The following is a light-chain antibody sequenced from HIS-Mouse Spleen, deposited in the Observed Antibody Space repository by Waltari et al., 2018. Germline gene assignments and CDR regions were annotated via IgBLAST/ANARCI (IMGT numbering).Light chain of an antibody. CDR1: ALPKKY. Sequence: SYELTQPPSVSVSPGQPARITCSGDALPKKYAYWYQQKSGQAPVLVIYEDSKRPSGIPVGFSGSSSETIVTLTISGAQVEDEADYYCYSTDSSGNHRVFGGGTKLTVL. J-gene: IGLJ2*01. CDR3: YSTDSSGNHRV. V-gene: IGLV3-10*01. CDR2: EDS.